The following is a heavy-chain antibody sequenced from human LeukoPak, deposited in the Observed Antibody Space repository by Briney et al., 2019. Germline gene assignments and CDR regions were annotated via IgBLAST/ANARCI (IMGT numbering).Heavy chain of an antibody. D-gene: IGHD3-3*01. J-gene: IGHJ6*03. CDR2: IRYDGSNK. CDR3: AKDWGRKGGTILGVALTRLYYYYMDV. Sequence: PGGSLRLSCAASGFTFSSYGMHWVRQAPGKGLEWVAFIRYDGSNKYYADSVKGRFTISRDNSKNTLYLQMNSLRAEDTAVYYCAKDWGRKGGTILGVALTRLYYYYMDVWGKGTTVTVSS. CDR1: GFTFSSYG. V-gene: IGHV3-30*02.